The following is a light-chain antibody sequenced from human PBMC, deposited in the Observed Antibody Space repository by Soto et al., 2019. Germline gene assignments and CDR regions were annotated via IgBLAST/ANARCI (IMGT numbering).Light chain of an antibody. CDR3: QQYGSSPST. V-gene: IGKV3-20*01. CDR1: QSVSSNY. J-gene: IGKJ1*01. Sequence: EIVLTQSPGTLSLSPGERATLSCRASQSVSSNYITWYQQKPGQAPRRLIFGASSRATGIPDRFSGSGSGKDFTLTISRLEPEDFAVYYCQQYGSSPSTFGQGTKV. CDR2: GAS.